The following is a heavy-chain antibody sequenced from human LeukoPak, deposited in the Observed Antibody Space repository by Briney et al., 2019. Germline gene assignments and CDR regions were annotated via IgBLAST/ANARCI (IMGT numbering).Heavy chain of an antibody. CDR3: AKEPVGSSSMGLPDY. CDR2: IRYDGSNK. D-gene: IGHD6-13*01. Sequence: GGSLTLSCAASGFTFSSYGMHWVRQAPGKGLEWVAFIRYDGSNKYYADSVKGRFTISRDNSKNTLYLQMNGRRAEDTAVYYCAKEPVGSSSMGLPDYWGQGTLVTVSS. CDR1: GFTFSSYG. J-gene: IGHJ4*02. V-gene: IGHV3-30*02.